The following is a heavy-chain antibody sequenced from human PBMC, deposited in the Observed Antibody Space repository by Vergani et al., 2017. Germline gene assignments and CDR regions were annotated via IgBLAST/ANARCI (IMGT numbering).Heavy chain of an antibody. V-gene: IGHV3-7*01. CDR1: GFTFIMHA. D-gene: IGHD6-13*01. Sequence: EVQLLESGGDLVQPGGSLRLSCAASGFTFIMHAMSWVRQAPGKGLEWVANIKQDGSEKYYVDSVKGRFTISRDNAKNSLYLQMNSLRAEDTAVYYCARARSPKEWGQGTLVTVSS. CDR3: ARARSPKE. CDR2: IKQDGSEK. J-gene: IGHJ4*02.